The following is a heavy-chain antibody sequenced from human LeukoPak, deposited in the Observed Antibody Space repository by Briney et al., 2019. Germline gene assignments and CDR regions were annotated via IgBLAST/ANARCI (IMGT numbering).Heavy chain of an antibody. CDR3: AKFSYYGSGSDFDY. Sequence: GGSLRLSCAASGFTFSSYGMSWVRQAPGKGLEWVSAISGSGGSTYYADSVKGRFTISRDNSKNTLYLQMNSLRAEDTAVYYCAKFSYYGSGSDFDYWGQGTLVTVSS. J-gene: IGHJ4*02. D-gene: IGHD3-10*01. CDR2: ISGSGGST. V-gene: IGHV3-23*01. CDR1: GFTFSSYG.